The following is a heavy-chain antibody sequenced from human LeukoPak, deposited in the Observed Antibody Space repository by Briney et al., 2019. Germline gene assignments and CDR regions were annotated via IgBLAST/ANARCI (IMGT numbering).Heavy chain of an antibody. J-gene: IGHJ3*02. D-gene: IGHD2-15*01. CDR3: ARRGYCSGGGCYSNPFDI. CDR1: GYSFTSYW. Sequence: GESLKISCKGSGYSFTSYWIGWVRQMPGKGLEWMGIIYPGDSDTRYSPSFQGQVTISVDKSISTAYLQWSSLKASDTAMYNCARRGYCSGGGCYSNPFDIWGQGTMVTVSS. V-gene: IGHV5-51*01. CDR2: IYPGDSDT.